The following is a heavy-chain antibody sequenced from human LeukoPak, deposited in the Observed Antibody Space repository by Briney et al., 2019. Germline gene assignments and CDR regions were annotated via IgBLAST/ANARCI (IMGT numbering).Heavy chain of an antibody. V-gene: IGHV3-7*01. J-gene: IGHJ4*02. CDR3: ARCRSSTSCNLDY. Sequence: PGGSLRLSCAASGFTFSSYWMSWVRQAPGKGLEWVANIKQDGSEKYYVDSVKGRFTISRDNAKNSLYLQMNSLRAEDTAVYYCARCRSSTSCNLDYWGQGTLVTVSS. D-gene: IGHD2-2*01. CDR1: GFTFSSYW. CDR2: IKQDGSEK.